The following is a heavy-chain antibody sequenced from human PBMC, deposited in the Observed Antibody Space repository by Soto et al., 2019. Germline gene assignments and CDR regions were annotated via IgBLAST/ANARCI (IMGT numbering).Heavy chain of an antibody. CDR2: ISYDGSNK. CDR1: GFTFSSYG. V-gene: IGHV3-30*18. J-gene: IGHJ3*02. CDR3: AKDSGAFDI. Sequence: GGSLRLSCAASGFTFSSYGMHWVRQAPGKGLEWVAVISYDGSNKYYADPVKGRFTISRDNSKNTLYLQMNSLRAEDTAVYYCAKDSGAFDIWGQGTMVTVSS. D-gene: IGHD3-10*01.